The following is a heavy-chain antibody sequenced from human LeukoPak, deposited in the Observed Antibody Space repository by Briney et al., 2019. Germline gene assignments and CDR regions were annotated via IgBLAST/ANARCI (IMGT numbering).Heavy chain of an antibody. Sequence: SETLSLTCTVSGGSISSSSYYWGWIRQPPGRGLEWIGSIYYSGSTYYNPSLKSRVTISVDTSKNQFSLKLSSVTAADTAVYYCASGRFLEWLLNYYYYYGMDVWGQGTMVTVSS. CDR2: IYYSGST. CDR3: ASGRFLEWLLNYYYYYGMDV. D-gene: IGHD3-3*01. CDR1: GGSISSSSYY. V-gene: IGHV4-39*01. J-gene: IGHJ6*02.